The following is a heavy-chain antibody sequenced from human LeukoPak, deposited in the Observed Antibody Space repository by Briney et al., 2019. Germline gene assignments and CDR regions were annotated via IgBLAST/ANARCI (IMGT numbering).Heavy chain of an antibody. V-gene: IGHV3-53*01. Sequence: PGGSLRLPCAASDFTVISNYMTWVRQAPGKGLECVSVIHSNDDTYYAASVKGRFTISRDSSNHMLYLQMNSLRAEDTAVYYCTRGDAAMGDYWGQGTLVTVSS. CDR1: DFTVISNY. D-gene: IGHD5-18*01. J-gene: IGHJ4*02. CDR2: IHSNDDT. CDR3: TRGDAAMGDY.